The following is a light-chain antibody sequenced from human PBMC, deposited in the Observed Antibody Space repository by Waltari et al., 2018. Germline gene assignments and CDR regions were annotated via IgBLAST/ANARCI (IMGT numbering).Light chain of an antibody. V-gene: IGLV2-23*02. Sequence: QSALTQPASVSGSPGQSITISCTGSTSDVGSYNLVPWYQFHPGKAPQLMIYEVTKRPSGSSTRDSGSKSGNTASLTIAGRRAEDEAEYVCCSCVAGRSWVFGGGTKLTV. J-gene: IGLJ3*02. CDR2: EVT. CDR3: CSCVAGRSWV. CDR1: TSDVGSYNL.